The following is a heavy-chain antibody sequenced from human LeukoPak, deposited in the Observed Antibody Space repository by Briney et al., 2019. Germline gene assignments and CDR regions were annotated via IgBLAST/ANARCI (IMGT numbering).Heavy chain of an antibody. D-gene: IGHD3-10*01. J-gene: IGHJ4*02. V-gene: IGHV3-23*01. CDR3: ATNVLPSYDSGSYFYN. CDR2: IRRTGEST. Sequence: GGSLRLSCAASGFSFSSYDMSWVRQAPGKGLEGVSSIRRTGESTYYADSVEGRFTISRDNSRNTLSLQMNGLRAEDTAVYFCATNVLPSYDSGSYFYNWGQGTLVTVSS. CDR1: GFSFSSYD.